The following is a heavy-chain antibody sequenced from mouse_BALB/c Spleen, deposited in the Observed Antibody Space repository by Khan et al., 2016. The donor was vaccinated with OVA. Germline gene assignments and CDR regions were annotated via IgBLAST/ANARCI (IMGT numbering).Heavy chain of an antibody. CDR1: GYTFTGSY. D-gene: IGHD2-12*01. CDR2: IIPSNGGT. Sequence: QVQLKVSGAELEQPGASVKLSCKASGYTFTGSYMYWVETSPGQVIEWLGEIIPSNGGTNATEKFKNKATLTVDKSSSTAYMDLSSPTSEDSALSYCTRGSYVSPFAYGGQGTLVTVAA. V-gene: IGHV1S81*02. CDR3: TRGSYVSPFAY. J-gene: IGHJ3*01.